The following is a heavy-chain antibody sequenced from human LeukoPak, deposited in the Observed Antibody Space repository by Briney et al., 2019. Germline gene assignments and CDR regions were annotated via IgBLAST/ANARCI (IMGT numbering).Heavy chain of an antibody. CDR3: ARGYGEATREAFDI. D-gene: IGHD4-17*01. CDR1: GGSISSGGYY. V-gene: IGHV4-31*03. Sequence: SETLSLTCTVSGGSISSGGYYWSWIRQHPGKGLEWIGYIYYSGSTYYNPSLKSRVTISVDTSKNQFSLKLGSVTAADTAVYYCARGYGEATREAFDIWGLGTMVTVSS. J-gene: IGHJ3*02. CDR2: IYYSGST.